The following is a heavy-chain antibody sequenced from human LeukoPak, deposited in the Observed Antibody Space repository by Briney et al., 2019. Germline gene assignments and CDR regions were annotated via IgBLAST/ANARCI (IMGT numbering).Heavy chain of an antibody. D-gene: IGHD2-2*01. CDR3: ARDKDIVVVPAALDY. J-gene: IGHJ4*02. CDR1: GFTFSSYS. Sequence: GGSLRLSYAASGFTFSSYSMNWVRQAPGKGLEWVSSISSSSYIYYADSVKGRFTISRDNAKNSLYLQMNSLRAEDTAVYYCARDKDIVVVPAALDYWGQGTLVTVSS. CDR2: ISSSSYI. V-gene: IGHV3-21*01.